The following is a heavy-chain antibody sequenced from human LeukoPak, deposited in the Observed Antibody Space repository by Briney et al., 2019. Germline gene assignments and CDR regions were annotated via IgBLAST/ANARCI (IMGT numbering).Heavy chain of an antibody. J-gene: IGHJ4*02. CDR1: GYTFTGYY. CDR2: INPNSGGT. CDR3: ARNPPYSSSWYDY. V-gene: IGHV1-2*02. Sequence: GASVKVSCKASGYTFTGYYMHWVRQAPGQGLEWMGWINPNSGGTNYAQKFQGRVTMTRDTSISTAYMELSRLRSDDTAVYYCARNPPYSSSWYDYWGQGALVTVSS. D-gene: IGHD6-13*01.